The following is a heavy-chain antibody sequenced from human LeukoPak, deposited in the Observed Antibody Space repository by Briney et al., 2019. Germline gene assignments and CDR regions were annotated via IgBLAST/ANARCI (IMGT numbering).Heavy chain of an antibody. CDR3: AIAWDKWVAFDI. V-gene: IGHV3-7*02. Sequence: GGSLRLSRVAPGFNFSDYWKRWVRQAPGKGLEWVTNINHDGSKKYFADSVNGQFTISRDYVNNSLYLQMNSLIAEDTAVYYCAIAWDKWVAFDIWGQGATFSVSS. J-gene: IGHJ3*02. CDR2: INHDGSKK. D-gene: IGHD1-26*01. CDR1: GFNFSDYW.